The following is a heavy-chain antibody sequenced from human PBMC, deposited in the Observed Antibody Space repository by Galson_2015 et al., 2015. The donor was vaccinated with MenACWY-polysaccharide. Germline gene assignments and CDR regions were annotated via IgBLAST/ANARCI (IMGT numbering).Heavy chain of an antibody. V-gene: IGHV1-8*01. J-gene: IGHJ6*03. D-gene: IGHD1-14*01. CDR1: GYTFTSYD. CDR3: ARPVRAARNHYYYMDV. CDR2: MNPNSGNT. Sequence: SVKVSCKASGYTFTSYDINWVRQATGQGLEWMGWMNPNSGNTGYAQKFQGRVTMTRNTSISTAYMELSSLRSEDTAVYYCARPVRAARNHYYYMDVWGTGTPVTVSS.